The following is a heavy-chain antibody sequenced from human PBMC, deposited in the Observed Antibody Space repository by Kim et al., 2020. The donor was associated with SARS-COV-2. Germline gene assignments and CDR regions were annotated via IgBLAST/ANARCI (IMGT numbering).Heavy chain of an antibody. CDR3: TRGINGSHPNGLDI. Sequence: GGSLRLSCAASGFTFSSYWMHWVRQAPGKGLVWVSRIKSDGNSARYADSVKGRFTISRDNAKNTLYLQMNSLRAEDTAVYYCTRGINGSHPNGLDIWGQGTMVPVAS. D-gene: IGHD2-8*01. CDR2: IKSDGNSA. V-gene: IGHV3-74*01. J-gene: IGHJ3*02. CDR1: GFTFSSYW.